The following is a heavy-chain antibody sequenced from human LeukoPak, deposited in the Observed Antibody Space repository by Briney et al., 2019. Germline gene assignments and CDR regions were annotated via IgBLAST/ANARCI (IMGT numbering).Heavy chain of an antibody. Sequence: ASVKVSCKASGYTFTSYYMHWVRQAPGQGLEWMGIINPSGGSTSYAQKFQGRVTMTRDTSTSTVYMELSSLRSEDTAVYYCARDALRSESRGATLDYWGQGTLVTVSS. CDR2: INPSGGST. D-gene: IGHD1-26*01. J-gene: IGHJ4*02. V-gene: IGHV1-46*01. CDR3: ARDALRSESRGATLDY. CDR1: GYTFTSYY.